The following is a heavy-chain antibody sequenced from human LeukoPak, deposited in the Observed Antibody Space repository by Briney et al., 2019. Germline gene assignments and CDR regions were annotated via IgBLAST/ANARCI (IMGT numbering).Heavy chain of an antibody. J-gene: IGHJ5*02. V-gene: IGHV1-18*01. D-gene: IGHD3-16*02. CDR2: ISAYNGNT. CDR1: GYTFTSYG. Sequence: EASVKVSCKASGYTFTSYGISWVRQAPGQGLEWMGWISAYNGNTNYAQKLQGRVTMTTDTSTSTAYMELRSLRSDDTAVYYCARDKLGLGELSLYDQWGQGTLVTVFS. CDR3: ARDKLGLGELSLYDQ.